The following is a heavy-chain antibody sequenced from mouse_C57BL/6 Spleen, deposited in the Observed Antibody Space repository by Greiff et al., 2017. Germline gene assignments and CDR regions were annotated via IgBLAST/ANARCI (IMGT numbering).Heavy chain of an antibody. CDR2: ISSGGSYT. V-gene: IGHV5-6*02. CDR1: GFTFSSYG. J-gene: IGHJ1*03. D-gene: IGHD2-1*01. Sequence: EVKLVESGGDLVKPGGSLKLSCAASGFTFSSYGMSWVRQTPDKRLEWVATISSGGSYTYYPDSVKGRFTISRDNAKNTLYLQMSSLKSEDTAMYYCARGSIYYGNYGGYFDVWGTGTTVTVSS. CDR3: ARGSIYYGNYGGYFDV.